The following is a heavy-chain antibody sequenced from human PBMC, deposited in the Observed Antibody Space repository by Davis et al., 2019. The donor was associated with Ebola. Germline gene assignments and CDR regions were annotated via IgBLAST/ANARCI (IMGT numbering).Heavy chain of an antibody. Sequence: SVKVSCKASGGTFSSYAISWVRQAPGQGLEWMGGIIPIFGTANYAQKFQGRVTITADKSTSTAYMELSSLRSEDTAVYYCARVRNYVLSWDWFDPWGQGTLVTASS. V-gene: IGHV1-69*06. D-gene: IGHD4-11*01. J-gene: IGHJ5*02. CDR2: IIPIFGTA. CDR3: ARVRNYVLSWDWFDP. CDR1: GGTFSSYA.